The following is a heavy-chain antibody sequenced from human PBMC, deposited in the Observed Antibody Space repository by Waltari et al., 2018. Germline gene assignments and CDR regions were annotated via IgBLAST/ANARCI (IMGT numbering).Heavy chain of an antibody. Sequence: QVQLVQSGAEVKKPGSSVKVSCKASGGTFSSYAISWVRQAPGQGLEWMGGIIPIFGTANYAQKFQGRVTITADESTSTAYMELSSVTAADTAVYYCARDRIAAAGIRWFDPWGQGTLVTVSS. J-gene: IGHJ5*02. CDR2: IIPIFGTA. V-gene: IGHV1-69*13. CDR1: GGTFSSYA. D-gene: IGHD6-13*01. CDR3: ARDRIAAAGIRWFDP.